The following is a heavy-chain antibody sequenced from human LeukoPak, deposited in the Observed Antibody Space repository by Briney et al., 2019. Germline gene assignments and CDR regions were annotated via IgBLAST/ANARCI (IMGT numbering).Heavy chain of an antibody. CDR2: IYYSGST. Sequence: PSETLSLTCTVSGGSISSSSYYWGWIRQPPGKGLEWIGSIYYSGSTYYNPSLKSRVAISVDTSKNQFSLKLSSVTAADTAVYYCASGGYCSSTSCYLVRWGQGTLVTVSS. CDR1: GGSISSSSYY. J-gene: IGHJ4*02. CDR3: ASGGYCSSTSCYLVR. D-gene: IGHD2-2*01. V-gene: IGHV4-39*07.